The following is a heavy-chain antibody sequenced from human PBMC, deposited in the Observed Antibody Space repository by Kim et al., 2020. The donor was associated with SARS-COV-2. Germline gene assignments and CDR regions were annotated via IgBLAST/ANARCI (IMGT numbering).Heavy chain of an antibody. CDR2: IIPILGIA. V-gene: IGHV1-69*04. CDR3: ACEATTYYYDSSGYTPCGY. D-gene: IGHD3-22*01. CDR1: GGTFSSYA. J-gene: IGHJ4*02. Sequence: SVKVSCKASGGTFSSYAISWVRQAPGQGLEWMGRIIPILGIANYAQKFQGRVTITADKSTSTAYMELSSLRSEDTAVYYCACEATTYYYDSSGYTPCGYWGQGTLVTVSS.